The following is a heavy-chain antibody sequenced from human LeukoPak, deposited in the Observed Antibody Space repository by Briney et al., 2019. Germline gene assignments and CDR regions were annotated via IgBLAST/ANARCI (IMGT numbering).Heavy chain of an antibody. V-gene: IGHV1-69*05. CDR3: ASTAILWNDVRAGFDY. CDR2: IIPIFGTA. CDR1: GGTFSCYA. D-gene: IGHD1-1*01. J-gene: IGHJ4*02. Sequence: GSSVKVSCKASGGTFSCYAISWVRQAPGQGLEWMGGIIPIFGTANYAPKFQGRVTITTDESTSTAYMELSSLRSEDTAVYYCASTAILWNDVRAGFDYWGQGTLVTVSS.